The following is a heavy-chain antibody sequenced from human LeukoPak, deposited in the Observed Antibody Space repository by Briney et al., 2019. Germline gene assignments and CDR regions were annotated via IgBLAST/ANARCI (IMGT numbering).Heavy chain of an antibody. CDR2: ISSSSSTI. CDR3: ARDSSDFWGGYIIDY. Sequence: GGSLRLSCAASGFTFSSYSMNWVRQAPGKGLEWVSYISSSSSTIYYADSVKGRFTISRDNAKNSLYLQMNSLRAEDTAVYYCARDSSDFWGGYIIDYWGQGTLVTVSS. CDR1: GFTFSSYS. J-gene: IGHJ4*02. V-gene: IGHV3-48*01. D-gene: IGHD3-3*01.